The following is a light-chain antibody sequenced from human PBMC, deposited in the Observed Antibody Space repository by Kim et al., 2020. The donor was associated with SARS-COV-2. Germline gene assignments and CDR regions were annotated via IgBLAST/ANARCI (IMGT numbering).Light chain of an antibody. CDR3: AAWDDGLNGVL. CDR2: SNN. V-gene: IGLV1-44*01. Sequence: GERVNISCSGSSSNIGSNNVNWYQQLPGTAPRLLIYSNNERPSGVPDRFSGSRSGTSASLAISGLQSEDEADYYCAAWDDGLNGVLFGGGTQLTVL. CDR1: SSNIGSNN. J-gene: IGLJ2*01.